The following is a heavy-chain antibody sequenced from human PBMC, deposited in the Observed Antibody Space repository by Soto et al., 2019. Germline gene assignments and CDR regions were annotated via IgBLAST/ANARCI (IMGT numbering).Heavy chain of an antibody. V-gene: IGHV3-53*01. D-gene: IGHD1-20*01. CDR1: GFSVSRNY. Sequence: GGSLRLSCAASGFSVSRNYMSWVRQAPGKGLEWVSVIYSGGSTYYADSVKGRFTISRDNSKNTLYLQMNTLRVEDTAVYYRARSNNAYFDYWGQGTLVTVSS. J-gene: IGHJ4*02. CDR2: IYSGGST. CDR3: ARSNNAYFDY.